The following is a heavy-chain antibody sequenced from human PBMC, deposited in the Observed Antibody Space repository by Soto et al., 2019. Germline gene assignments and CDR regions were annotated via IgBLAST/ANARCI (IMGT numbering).Heavy chain of an antibody. CDR1: GFTFSAYS. J-gene: IGHJ4*02. Sequence: EVQLVESGGGLVQPGGSLRLSCAASGFTFSAYSMNWVRQAPGKGLEWVSDISSSSSNTYYADSVKGRFTISRDNAKNSLYLQRNSLRAEDTAVYHCARLVGGESRYLEYWGQGTLVTVSS. V-gene: IGHV3-48*01. D-gene: IGHD3-9*01. CDR2: ISSSSSNT. CDR3: ARLVGGESRYLEY.